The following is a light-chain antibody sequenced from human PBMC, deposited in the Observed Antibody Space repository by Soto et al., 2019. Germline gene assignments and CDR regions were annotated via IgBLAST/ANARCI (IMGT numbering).Light chain of an antibody. CDR3: QQSYSAPYT. V-gene: IGKV1-39*01. CDR2: AAS. J-gene: IGKJ2*01. Sequence: DIQMTQSPSSLSASVGGRVTITCRASQSIYSSLNWYHQKPGKAPKLLIYAASNLQSGVPSRFSGSGSGTDFTLSISSLQPEDFXTYYCQQSYSAPYTFGQGTKLEI. CDR1: QSIYSS.